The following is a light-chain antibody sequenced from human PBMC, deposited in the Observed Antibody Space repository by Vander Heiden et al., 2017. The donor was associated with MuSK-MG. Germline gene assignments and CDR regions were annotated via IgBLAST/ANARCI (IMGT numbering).Light chain of an antibody. Sequence: EIVLTQSPATLFLSPGERATLSCRASQSVSSCLAWYQQKPGQAPRLLIYDASNRATGIPARFSGSGSGTDFTLTISSLEPEDFAVYYCQQGSYWPWTFGQGTKVEIK. CDR2: DAS. CDR1: QSVSSC. J-gene: IGKJ1*01. V-gene: IGKV3-11*01. CDR3: QQGSYWPWT.